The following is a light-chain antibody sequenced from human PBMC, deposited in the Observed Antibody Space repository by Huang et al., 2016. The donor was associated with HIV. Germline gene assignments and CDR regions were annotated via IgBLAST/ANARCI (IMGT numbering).Light chain of an antibody. Sequence: DIQMTQSPLSLSASAGDRVTISSRARQGMVKAVAWYQQRPGKAPKPLIYAASPLHSGVPARFSASGPATDVTLTISSLQPEDVATYYCQNYYSDLPWTFGPGTKVEIK. CDR1: QGMVKA. CDR3: QNYYSDLPWT. J-gene: IGKJ1*01. V-gene: IGKV1-27*01. CDR2: AAS.